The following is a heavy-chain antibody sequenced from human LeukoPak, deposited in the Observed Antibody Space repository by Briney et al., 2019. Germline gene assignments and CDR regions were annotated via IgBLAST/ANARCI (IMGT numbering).Heavy chain of an antibody. CDR1: GGSISSSNW. V-gene: IGHV4-4*02. J-gene: IGHJ4*02. CDR3: ARDLAYYFDY. Sequence: SETLSLTCAVSGGSISSSNWWSWVRQPPGKGLEWIGEIYHSGNINHNPSLKSRVTISVDKSKNQFSLKLSTMTAADTAVYYCARDLAYYFDYWGQGALVTVSS. CDR2: IYHSGNI.